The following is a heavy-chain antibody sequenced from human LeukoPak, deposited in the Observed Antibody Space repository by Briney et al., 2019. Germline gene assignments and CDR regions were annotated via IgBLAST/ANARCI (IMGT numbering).Heavy chain of an antibody. V-gene: IGHV3-23*01. J-gene: IGHJ4*02. CDR3: AKSAFFGMGAGEFDF. CDR1: GFTFSSSA. D-gene: IGHD1-26*01. CDR2: ISGRGDTS. Sequence: GGSLRLSCAGSGFTFSSSAMTWVRQAPGKGLESVSIISGRGDTSSYADSVKGRANISRDNSKNTLYLQLNSLRAEDAAVYYCAKSAFFGMGAGEFDFWGQGTLATVSS.